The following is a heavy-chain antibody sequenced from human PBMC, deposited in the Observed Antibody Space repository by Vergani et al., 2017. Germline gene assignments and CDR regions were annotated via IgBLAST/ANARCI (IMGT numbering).Heavy chain of an antibody. V-gene: IGHV1-3*01. CDR2: INAGNGNT. CDR3: AASGIAAAGTSADFDY. D-gene: IGHD6-13*01. Sequence: QVQLVQSGAEVKKPGASVKVSCKASGYTFTSYAMHWVRQAPGQRLEWMGWINAGNGNTKYSQKFQGRVTITRDTSASTAYMELSCLRSEDTAVYYCAASGIAAAGTSADFDYWGQGTLVTVSS. CDR1: GYTFTSYA. J-gene: IGHJ4*02.